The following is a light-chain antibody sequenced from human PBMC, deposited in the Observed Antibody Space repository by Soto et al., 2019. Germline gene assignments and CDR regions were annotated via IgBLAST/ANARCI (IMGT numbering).Light chain of an antibody. CDR1: QSVGRN. V-gene: IGKV3-15*01. J-gene: IGKJ2*01. Sequence: EIVMTQSPVALSVSPGERAALSCRASQSVGRNFAWYQQRPGQAPRVLIYGTSTRATGVPARFSGSGSGTAFTLTIGSLPSEDFAVYYCQQYNNWPYTFGQGTRLEIK. CDR3: QQYNNWPYT. CDR2: GTS.